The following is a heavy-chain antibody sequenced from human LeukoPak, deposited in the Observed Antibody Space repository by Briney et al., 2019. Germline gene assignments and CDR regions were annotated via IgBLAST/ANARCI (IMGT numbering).Heavy chain of an antibody. CDR1: GGSIGSYY. D-gene: IGHD3-16*01. J-gene: IGHJ3*02. Sequence: PSETLSLTCTVSGGSIGSYYWSWIRQPPGKGLEWIGYIYYSGSTNYNPSLKSRVTISVDTSKNQFSLKLSSVTAADTAVYYCARDDDYGFVAFDIWGQGTMVTVSS. CDR3: ARDDDYGFVAFDI. V-gene: IGHV4-59*12. CDR2: IYYSGST.